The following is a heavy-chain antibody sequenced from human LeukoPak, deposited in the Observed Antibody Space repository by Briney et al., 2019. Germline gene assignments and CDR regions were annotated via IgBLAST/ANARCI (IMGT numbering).Heavy chain of an antibody. D-gene: IGHD3-10*01. CDR1: GASFTNYY. CDR3: ARGALLWFGAKMEYYFDS. Sequence: SETLSLTCTVSGASFTNYYWSWIRQPPGQGLEWIGFSSYNGNTNYNPSLKSRVTISVDMSKNQFSLRLKSVTAVDTAVYYCARGALLWFGAKMEYYFDSWGQGTPLTVSS. J-gene: IGHJ4*02. CDR2: SSYNGNT. V-gene: IGHV4-59*01.